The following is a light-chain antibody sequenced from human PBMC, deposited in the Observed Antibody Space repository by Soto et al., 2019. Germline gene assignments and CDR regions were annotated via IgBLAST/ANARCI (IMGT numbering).Light chain of an antibody. V-gene: IGLV2-14*03. CDR1: SANIGSYNY. CDR2: DVT. Sequence: QSARTQPASGSGAPEQGSTISCTGSSANIGSYNYVAWYQQHPGQAPKLIIYDVTNRPSGVSDRFSGSKSDNTASLTISGLQAEDEAHYYCSSYTPASSLGLIFGGGTQLTVL. J-gene: IGLJ2*01. CDR3: SSYTPASSLGLI.